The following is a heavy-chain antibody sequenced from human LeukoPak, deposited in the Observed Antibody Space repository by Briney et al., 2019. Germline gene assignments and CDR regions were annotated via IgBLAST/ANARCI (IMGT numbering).Heavy chain of an antibody. Sequence: SETLSLTCTVSGGSISSYYWSRIRQPAGKGLEWIGRIYTSGSTNYNPSLKSRVTMSVDTSKNQFSLKLTSVTAADTAVYYCARSYYYASGSHLDYWGQGTLVTVSS. J-gene: IGHJ4*02. D-gene: IGHD3-10*01. CDR1: GGSISSYY. CDR2: IYTSGST. CDR3: ARSYYYASGSHLDY. V-gene: IGHV4-4*07.